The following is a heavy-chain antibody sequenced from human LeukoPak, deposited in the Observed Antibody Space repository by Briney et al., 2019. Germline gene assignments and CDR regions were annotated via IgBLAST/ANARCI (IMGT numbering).Heavy chain of an antibody. D-gene: IGHD3-3*01. V-gene: IGHV4-39*07. CDR1: GGSISSGSYY. Sequence: PSQTLSLTCTVSGGSISSGSYYWGWIRQPPGKGLEWIGSIYHSGSTYYNPSLKSRVTISVDTSKNQFSLKLSSVTAADTAVYYCARGRRFPDYWGQGTLVTVSS. J-gene: IGHJ4*02. CDR2: IYHSGST. CDR3: ARGRRFPDY.